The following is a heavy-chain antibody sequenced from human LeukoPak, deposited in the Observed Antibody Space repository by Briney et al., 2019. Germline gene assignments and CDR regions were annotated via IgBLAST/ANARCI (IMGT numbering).Heavy chain of an antibody. CDR2: ISGSGGST. CDR3: ATGYSSGWYPYYFDY. D-gene: IGHD6-19*01. V-gene: IGHV3-23*01. CDR1: GFTFDDYA. Sequence: GGSLRLSCAASGFTFDDYAMHWVRQAPGKGLEWVSAISGSGGSTYYADSVKGRFTISRDNSKNTLYLQMNSLRAEDTAVYYCATGYSSGWYPYYFDYWGQGTLVTVSS. J-gene: IGHJ4*02.